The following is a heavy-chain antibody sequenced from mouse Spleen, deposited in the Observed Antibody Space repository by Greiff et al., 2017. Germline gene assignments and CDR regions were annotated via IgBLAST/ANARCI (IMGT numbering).Heavy chain of an antibody. V-gene: IGHV1-50*01. Sequence: QVHVKQSGAELVKPGASVKLSCKASGYTFTSYWMQWVKQRPGQGLEWIGEIDPSDSYTNYNQKFKGKATLTVDTSSSTAYMQLSSLTSEDSAVYYCARDYGYDFDYWGQGTTLTVSS. CDR1: GYTFTSYW. CDR3: ARDYGYDFDY. J-gene: IGHJ2*01. CDR2: IDPSDSYT. D-gene: IGHD1-2*01.